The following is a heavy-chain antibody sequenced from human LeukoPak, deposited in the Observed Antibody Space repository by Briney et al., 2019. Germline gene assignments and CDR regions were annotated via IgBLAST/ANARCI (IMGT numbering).Heavy chain of an antibody. CDR1: GDTFSSDT. J-gene: IGHJ3*01. D-gene: IGHD3-10*01. CDR2: ISSRGATT. CDR3: AKDLEVLYDNIRDSYAVDV. V-gene: IGHV3-23*01. Sequence: GGSLRLSCATSGDTFSSDTVSWVRRGQGTGLEHVSDISSRGATTDYADFVKGRFTMSRDNSKNSLYLQMDSLRDEDTAVYYCAKDLEVLYDNIRDSYAVDVWGKGTTATVSS.